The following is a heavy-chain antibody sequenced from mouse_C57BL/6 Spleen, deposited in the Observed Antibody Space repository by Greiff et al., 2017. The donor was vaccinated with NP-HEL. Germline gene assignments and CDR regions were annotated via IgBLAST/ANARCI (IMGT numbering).Heavy chain of an antibody. CDR1: GYTFTRYG. D-gene: IGHD1-1*01. CDR2: IYPRSGNT. CDR3: ARRGAVVDPHWYFDV. J-gene: IGHJ1*03. V-gene: IGHV1-81*01. Sequence: QVQLQQSGAGLARPGASVKLSCKASGYTFTRYGISWVKQRTGQGLEWIGEIYPRSGNTYYNEKFKGKATLTADKSSSTAYMELRSLTSEDSAVYCCARRGAVVDPHWYFDVWGTGTTVTVSS.